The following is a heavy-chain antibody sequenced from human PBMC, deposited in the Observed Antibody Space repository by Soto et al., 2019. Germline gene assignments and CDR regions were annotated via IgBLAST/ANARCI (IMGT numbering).Heavy chain of an antibody. J-gene: IGHJ3*02. CDR2: LYYNVNT. CDR1: GGSISGSSYY. Sequence: SATLSLTCTVSGGSISGSSYYCGWIRQPPGKGLGWIGSLYYNVNTYYDPSLKSRVTISVDTSRNQFSLKLSSVTAADTAVYYCARSKGLRHRNAFDIWGQGTMVTVSS. D-gene: IGHD2-21*02. CDR3: ARSKGLRHRNAFDI. V-gene: IGHV4-39*01.